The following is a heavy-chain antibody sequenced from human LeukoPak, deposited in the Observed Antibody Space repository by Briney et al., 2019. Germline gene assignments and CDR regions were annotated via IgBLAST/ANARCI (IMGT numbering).Heavy chain of an antibody. CDR2: IYTSGTT. CDR3: ARGGDAAPFDY. Sequence: IPSETLSLTCTVSGGSISSGIYYWSWIRQPAGEGLEWIGRIYTSGTTNYNPSLKSRVTISVDKSKNQFSLKLTSVTAADTAIYYCARGGDAAPFDYWGQGTLVTVSS. J-gene: IGHJ4*02. D-gene: IGHD5-12*01. CDR1: GGSISSGIYY. V-gene: IGHV4-61*02.